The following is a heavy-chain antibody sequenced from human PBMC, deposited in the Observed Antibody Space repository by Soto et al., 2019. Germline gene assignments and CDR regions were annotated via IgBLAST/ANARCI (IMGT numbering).Heavy chain of an antibody. Sequence: GGSLRLSCAASGFTFSSYSMNWVRQAPGKGLEWVSSISSSSSYIYYADSVKGRFTISRDNAKNSLYLQMNSLRAEDTAVYYCARVGGDYYDSSGAYYFDYWGQGTLVTVSS. V-gene: IGHV3-21*01. CDR3: ARVGGDYYDSSGAYYFDY. CDR1: GFTFSSYS. J-gene: IGHJ4*02. D-gene: IGHD3-22*01. CDR2: ISSSSSYI.